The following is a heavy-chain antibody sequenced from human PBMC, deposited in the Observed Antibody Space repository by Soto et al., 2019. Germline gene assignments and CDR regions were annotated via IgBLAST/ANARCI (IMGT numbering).Heavy chain of an antibody. CDR2: IIPIFGTA. D-gene: IGHD2-2*01. CDR3: AKNSLVPAAKYYYYGMDV. CDR1: GGTFSSYA. J-gene: IGHJ6*02. V-gene: IGHV1-69*13. Sequence: SVKVSCKASGGTFSSYAISWVRQAPGQGLEWMGGIIPIFGTANYAQKFQGRVTITADESTSTAYMELSSLRSEDTAVYYCAKNSLVPAAKYYYYGMDVWGQGTTVTVSS.